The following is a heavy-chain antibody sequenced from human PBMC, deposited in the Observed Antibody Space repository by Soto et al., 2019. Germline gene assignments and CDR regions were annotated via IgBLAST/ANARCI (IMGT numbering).Heavy chain of an antibody. CDR1: GFILNNYA. D-gene: IGHD7-27*01. Sequence: VQLLESGGDLVQPGGSLRLSCVASGFILNNYAMSWVRQAPGKGLECVSTIGGTDGDSDGVPWYEDSVKGRFTISRDSSAYTLFLHMNNFRAADSALYYCVKRGRNWGAFDFWGQGTTVVVSS. CDR3: VKRGRNWGAFDF. CDR2: IGGTDGDSDGVP. J-gene: IGHJ3*01. V-gene: IGHV3-23*01.